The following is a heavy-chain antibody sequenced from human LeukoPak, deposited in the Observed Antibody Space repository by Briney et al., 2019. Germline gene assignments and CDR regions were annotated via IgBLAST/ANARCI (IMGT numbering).Heavy chain of an antibody. CDR2: IIPILGTA. V-gene: IGHV1-69*13. Sequence: ALVKVSCKASGGTFSSYAISWVRQAPGQGLEWMGGIIPILGTANYAQKFQGRVTITADESTSTAYMELSSLRSEDTAVYYCARTVYYCSSTSCYSHRDWFDPWGQGTLVTVSS. CDR3: ARTVYYCSSTSCYSHRDWFDP. D-gene: IGHD2-2*02. J-gene: IGHJ5*02. CDR1: GGTFSSYA.